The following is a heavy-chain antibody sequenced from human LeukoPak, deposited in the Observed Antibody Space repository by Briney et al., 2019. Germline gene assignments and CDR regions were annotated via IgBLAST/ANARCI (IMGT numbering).Heavy chain of an antibody. V-gene: IGHV4-39*02. D-gene: IGHD4-11*01. J-gene: IGHJ4*02. CDR3: ARLPISMTTPFDN. CDR1: GGSISSISSANYY. Sequence: SETLSLTCTVSGGSISSISSANYYWGWIRQPPGKGLEWIGNIFYGGNTYYNPSLKSRVTISVDTSKNYFSLKLSSVTAADTALYYCARLPISMTTPFDNWGQGSLVTVSS. CDR2: IFYGGNT.